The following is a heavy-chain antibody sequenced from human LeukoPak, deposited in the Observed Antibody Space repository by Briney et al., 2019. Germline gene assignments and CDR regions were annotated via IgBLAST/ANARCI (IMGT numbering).Heavy chain of an antibody. D-gene: IGHD6-13*01. CDR3: ARKRDSCSWHYWFVT. CDR1: GGSTSSGSYY. CDR2: IYTSGST. V-gene: IGHV4-61*02. Sequence: SQTLSLTCTVSGGSTSSGSYYWSWIRQPAGKGLEWIGRIYTSGSTNYNPSLKSRVTISVDTSKNQFSLKLSSVTAADTTVYYCARKRDSCSWHYWFVTCGQGNLVTVSS. J-gene: IGHJ5*02.